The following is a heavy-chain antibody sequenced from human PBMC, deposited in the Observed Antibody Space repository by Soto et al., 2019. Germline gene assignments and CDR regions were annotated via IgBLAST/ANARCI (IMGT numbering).Heavy chain of an antibody. Sequence: GESMKISCQRSGSSFTSYWIRWVRPMNEKGLEWMGRIDPSDSYTNYSPSFQGHVTISADKSISTAYLQWSSLKASDTAMYYCARQDYDILTGYPNWFDPWGQGTLVTVSS. J-gene: IGHJ5*02. CDR1: GSSFTSYW. CDR3: ARQDYDILTGYPNWFDP. V-gene: IGHV5-10-1*01. D-gene: IGHD3-9*01. CDR2: IDPSDSYT.